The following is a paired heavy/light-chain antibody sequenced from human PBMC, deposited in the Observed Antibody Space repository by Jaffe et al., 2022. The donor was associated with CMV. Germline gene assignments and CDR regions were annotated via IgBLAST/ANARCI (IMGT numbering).Heavy chain of an antibody. D-gene: IGHD2-8*01. Sequence: QVQLVQSEAEVKKPGDSLKVSCKASGYTFSDYYMHWMRQAPGQGLEWMGWIYPKSGGTEYAQKFQGRVTMTRDTSITTLYMELNSLTSDDTAVYYCARENWYYDHWGQGTLVTVSS. J-gene: IGHJ5*02. CDR3: ARENWYYDH. CDR2: IYPKSGGT. V-gene: IGHV1-2*02. CDR1: GYTFSDYY.
Light chain of an antibody. CDR2: WAS. V-gene: IGKV4-1*01. CDR3: QQYYSGRT. J-gene: IGKJ1*01. CDR1: QNIFNSSKNKNS. Sequence: DIVMTQSPDSLAVSLGERATINCKSSQNIFNSSKNKNSLAWFQQKPGQPPKVLIYWASTRESGVPDRFSGSGSGTDFTLTISSLQVEDVALYYCQQYYSGRTFGQGTRVEIK.